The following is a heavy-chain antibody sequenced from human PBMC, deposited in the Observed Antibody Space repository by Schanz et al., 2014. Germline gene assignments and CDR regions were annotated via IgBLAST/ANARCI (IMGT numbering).Heavy chain of an antibody. CDR3: ARESVSRTRLFDP. J-gene: IGHJ5*02. CDR2: ISGSGGDT. CDR1: GFTFSTYW. V-gene: IGHV3-23*04. Sequence: EVQLVESGGGLVQPGGSLRLSCAASGFTFSTYWMHWVRQAPGKGLEWVSTISGSGGDTYPADSVKGRFTISRDNSKNTLYLQMNTLRAEDTAVYYCARESVSRTRLFDPWGQGTLVTVSS. D-gene: IGHD3-3*01.